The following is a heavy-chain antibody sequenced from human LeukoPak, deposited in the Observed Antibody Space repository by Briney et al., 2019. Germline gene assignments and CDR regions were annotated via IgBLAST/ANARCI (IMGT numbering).Heavy chain of an antibody. Sequence: PGGSLRLSCAASGFTFSPFWMHWVRQAPGKGLVWVSRIISDGSSISYADSVKGRFTISRDNAKSTLYLQMNSLRVEDTAVYYCARGHVAGSDRHWDYWGQGAWSPSPQ. CDR2: IISDGSSI. D-gene: IGHD6-19*01. CDR3: ARGHVAGSDRHWDY. CDR1: GFTFSPFW. J-gene: IGHJ4*02. V-gene: IGHV3-74*01.